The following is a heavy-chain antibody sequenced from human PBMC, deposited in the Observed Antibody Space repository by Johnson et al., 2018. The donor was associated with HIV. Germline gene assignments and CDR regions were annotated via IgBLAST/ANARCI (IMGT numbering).Heavy chain of an antibody. Sequence: QVQLVESGGGVVQPGRSLRLSCAASGFTFSSYGMHWVRQAPGKGLEWVAFIRYDGSNKYFAASVKGRFTISRDNSKNTLYLQMNSLRAEDTAGYYCARASSIAARGADAFDIWGQGTMVTVSS. CDR2: IRYDGSNK. V-gene: IGHV3-30*02. J-gene: IGHJ3*02. D-gene: IGHD6-6*01. CDR3: ARASSIAARGADAFDI. CDR1: GFTFSSYG.